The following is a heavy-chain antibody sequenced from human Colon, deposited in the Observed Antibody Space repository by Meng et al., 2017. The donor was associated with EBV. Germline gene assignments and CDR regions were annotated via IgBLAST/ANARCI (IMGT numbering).Heavy chain of an antibody. CDR1: VDGGSCNKYN. V-gene: IGHV6-1*01. Sequence: QAQLRQPGPGPVQSSPSHPLSLAFSVDGGSCNKYNWNWIRQPPARGLEWLGRAYYRSNRNIEYAHSVKSRISINPDTSKHQLNLNSNTVTPEDTAMYYCARAAHASGFDYWGQGVLVTVSS. CDR3: ARAAHASGFDY. J-gene: IGHJ4*02. CDR2: AYYRSNRNI. D-gene: IGHD6-19*01.